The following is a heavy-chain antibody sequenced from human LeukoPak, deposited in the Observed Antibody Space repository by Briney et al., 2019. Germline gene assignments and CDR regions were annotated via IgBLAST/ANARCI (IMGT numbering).Heavy chain of an antibody. V-gene: IGHV3-48*01. D-gene: IGHD6-19*01. CDR2: ISSSGSTI. CDR1: GFTFSSYS. CDR3: ARDGSSGSPY. J-gene: IGHJ4*02. Sequence: PRGSLRLSCAASGFTFSSYSMNWVRQAPGKGLEWVSYISSSGSTIYAADYVKGRFTISRDNARNSLYLQMNSLRAEDTAVYYCARDGSSGSPYWGQGTLVTVSS.